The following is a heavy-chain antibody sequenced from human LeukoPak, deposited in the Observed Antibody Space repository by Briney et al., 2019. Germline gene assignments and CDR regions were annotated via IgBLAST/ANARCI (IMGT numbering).Heavy chain of an antibody. CDR1: GYTFTSYG. V-gene: IGHV1-8*03. J-gene: IGHJ6*03. Sequence: ASVKVSCKASGYTFTSYGISWVRQATGQGLEWMGWMNPNSGNTGYAQKFQGRVTITRNTSISTAYMELSSLRSEDTAVYYCARVGGRYCSSTSCYPPYYYYYMDVWGKGTTVTVSS. CDR3: ARVGGRYCSSTSCYPPYYYYYMDV. D-gene: IGHD2-2*01. CDR2: MNPNSGNT.